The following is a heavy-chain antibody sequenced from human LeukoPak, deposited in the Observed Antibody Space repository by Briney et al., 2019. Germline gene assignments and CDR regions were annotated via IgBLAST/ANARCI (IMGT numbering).Heavy chain of an antibody. Sequence: GGSLRLSCAASGFTFSSYSMNWVRQAPGKGLEWVSSISSSSSYIYYADSVKGRFTISRDNAKNSLYLQMNNLRAEDTAVYYCARDNHYYDSSGYPDYWGQGTLVTVSS. J-gene: IGHJ4*02. D-gene: IGHD3-22*01. CDR2: ISSSSSYI. V-gene: IGHV3-21*01. CDR1: GFTFSSYS. CDR3: ARDNHYYDSSGYPDY.